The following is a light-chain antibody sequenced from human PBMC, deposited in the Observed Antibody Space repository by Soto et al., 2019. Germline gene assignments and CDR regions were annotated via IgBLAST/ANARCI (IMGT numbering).Light chain of an antibody. J-gene: IGKJ1*01. Sequence: EIEMTQSPATLSVSPGERATLSCRASQSVSSNLAWYQQKPGQAPRLLIYGASTRATGIPARFSGSGSGTEFTLTISSLQSEDFAVYYCQQYNNWPLTFGQGTKVEIK. V-gene: IGKV3-15*01. CDR2: GAS. CDR3: QQYNNWPLT. CDR1: QSVSSN.